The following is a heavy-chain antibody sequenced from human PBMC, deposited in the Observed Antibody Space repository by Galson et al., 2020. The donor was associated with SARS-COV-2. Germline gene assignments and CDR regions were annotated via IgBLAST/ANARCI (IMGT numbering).Heavy chain of an antibody. CDR3: ARDTSGSLGDAFDI. Sequence: TGGSLRLSCAASGFTFSSYSMNWVRQAPGKGLEWVSYISSSSSTIYYADSVKGRFTISRDNAKNSLYLQMNSLRDEDTAVYYCARDTSGSLGDAFDIWGQGTMVIVSS. D-gene: IGHD6-13*01. CDR2: ISSSSSTI. J-gene: IGHJ3*02. CDR1: GFTFSSYS. V-gene: IGHV3-48*02.